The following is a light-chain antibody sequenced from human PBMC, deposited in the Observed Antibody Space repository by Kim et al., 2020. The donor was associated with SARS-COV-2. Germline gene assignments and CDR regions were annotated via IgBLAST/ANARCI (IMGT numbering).Light chain of an antibody. CDR1: STDVGAYNY. CDR2: DIS. J-gene: IGLJ3*02. V-gene: IGLV2-14*04. Sequence: QWVTISCTGSSTDVGAYNYVSWYQQHPGTAPKLLIYDISNRPSGVSNRFSGSKSGTTASLTISGLQAEDEADYFCRSYASSNTGWVFGAGTKVTVL. CDR3: RSYASSNTGWV.